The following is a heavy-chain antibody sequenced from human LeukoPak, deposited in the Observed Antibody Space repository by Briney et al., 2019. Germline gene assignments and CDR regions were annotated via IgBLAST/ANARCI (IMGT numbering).Heavy chain of an antibody. D-gene: IGHD3-10*01. V-gene: IGHV3-23*01. CDR3: ARVTYGSGTYGAFDY. J-gene: IGHJ4*02. Sequence: GGSLRLSCAPSGFTFSSHGMRWGRDALGGGVEWVSTISGSGDNTYYADSVKGRFTISRDNSKNTQYLQMNSQRAEDTAVYYCARVTYGSGTYGAFDYWGQGTLVTVSS. CDR1: GFTFSSHG. CDR2: ISGSGDNT.